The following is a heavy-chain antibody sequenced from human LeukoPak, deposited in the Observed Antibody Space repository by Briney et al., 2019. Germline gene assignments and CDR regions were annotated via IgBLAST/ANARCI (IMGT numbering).Heavy chain of an antibody. J-gene: IGHJ4*02. CDR2: IRSKIYGGTT. CDR3: TRDQYSSGWYDILFDY. V-gene: IGHV3-49*03. CDR1: GFTFGDYA. D-gene: IGHD6-19*01. Sequence: GGSLRLSCTASGFTFGDYAMSWFRQAPGKGGEGVGFIRSKIYGGTTEYAASVKRRFTISRDDSKSLAYLQMNGLKPEDTAVYYCTRDQYSSGWYDILFDYWGQGTLVTVSS.